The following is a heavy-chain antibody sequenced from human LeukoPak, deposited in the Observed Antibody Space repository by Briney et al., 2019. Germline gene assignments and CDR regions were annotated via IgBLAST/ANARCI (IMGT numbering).Heavy chain of an antibody. V-gene: IGHV3-30*18. CDR3: AKEPQKNDYYYGMDV. CDR2: ISYDGSNK. Sequence: PGGSLRLSCAASGFTFSSYGMHWVRQGPGKGLEWVAVISYDGSNKYYADSVKGRFTISRDNSKNTLYLQMNSLRAEDTAVYYCAKEPQKNDYYYGMDVWGQGTTVTVSS. J-gene: IGHJ6*02. D-gene: IGHD1-1*01. CDR1: GFTFSSYG.